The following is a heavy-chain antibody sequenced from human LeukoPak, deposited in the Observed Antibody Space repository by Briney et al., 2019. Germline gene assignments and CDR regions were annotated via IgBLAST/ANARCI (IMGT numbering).Heavy chain of an antibody. D-gene: IGHD6-13*01. CDR2: ISSSGSTI. J-gene: IGHJ4*02. CDR1: GFTFSCYS. CDR3: ARRDSSGWYYFDY. Sequence: PGGSLRLSCAASGFTFSCYSMNWVRQAPGEGLGWVSYISSSGSTIYYADSVKGRFTISRDNAKNSLYLQMNSLRAEDTAVYYCARRDSSGWYYFDYWGQGTLVTVSS. V-gene: IGHV3-48*04.